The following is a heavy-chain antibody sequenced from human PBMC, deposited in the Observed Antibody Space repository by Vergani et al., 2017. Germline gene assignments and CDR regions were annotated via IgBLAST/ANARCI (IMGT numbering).Heavy chain of an antibody. CDR2: ISGPGLST. J-gene: IGHJ4*02. CDR3: AGPQGTSAYYYGGFDY. CDR1: GFTFSNSA. Sequence: EVQLLESGGGLVQPGGSLRLSCAASGFTFSNSAVSWVRQAPGRGLAWVSSISGPGLSTYYADSVKGRFSISRDNSKNTLSLQMNSLTAEDTAIYYCAGPQGTSAYYYGGFDYWGQGILVTVSS. V-gene: IGHV3-23*01. D-gene: IGHD3-22*01.